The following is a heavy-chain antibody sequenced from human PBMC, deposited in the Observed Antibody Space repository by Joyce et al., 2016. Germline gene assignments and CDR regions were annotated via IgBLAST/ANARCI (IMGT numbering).Heavy chain of an antibody. D-gene: IGHD5-12*01. CDR2: IYLGGST. CDR1: GGSISSAHW. CDR3: ARNGAYSQDS. J-gene: IGHJ5*01. V-gene: IGHV4-4*02. Sequence: QVQLQESGPGLVKPSGTLSLTCSVSGGSISSAHWWSWVRQPPGKGLEWIGEIYLGGSTTDNPSLKSGVTIAVDKSKNQLSLKMNSVTAADTAVYYCARNGAYSQDSWGQGTLVTVSS.